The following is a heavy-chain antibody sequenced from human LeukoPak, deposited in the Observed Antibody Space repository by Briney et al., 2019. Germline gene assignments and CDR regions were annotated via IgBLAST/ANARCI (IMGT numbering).Heavy chain of an antibody. CDR2: IKQDGSEK. D-gene: IGHD1-26*01. CDR1: GFTFSSYW. Sequence: PGGSLRLSCAASGFTFSSYWMSGVRQAPGKGREWVANIKQDGSEKYYVDSVKGRFTISRDNAKNTLYLQMNSLRAEDTAVYYCASLVGATFSPTDAFDIWGQGTMVTVSS. CDR3: ASLVGATFSPTDAFDI. V-gene: IGHV3-7*01. J-gene: IGHJ3*02.